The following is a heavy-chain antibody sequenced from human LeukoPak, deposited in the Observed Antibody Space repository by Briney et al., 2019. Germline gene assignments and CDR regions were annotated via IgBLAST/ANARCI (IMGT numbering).Heavy chain of an antibody. CDR3: ARDHEVVGALDY. J-gene: IGHJ4*02. CDR1: GGSISSYY. Sequence: SETLSLTCTVSGGSISSYYWSWIRKPPGKGLEWIGYIYYSGSTNYNPSLKSRVTISVDTSKNRFSLKLSSVTAADTAVYYCARDHEVVGALDYWGQGTLVTVSS. V-gene: IGHV4-59*01. D-gene: IGHD1-26*01. CDR2: IYYSGST.